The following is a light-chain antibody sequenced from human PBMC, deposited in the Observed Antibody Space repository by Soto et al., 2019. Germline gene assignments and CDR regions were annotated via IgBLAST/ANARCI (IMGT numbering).Light chain of an antibody. V-gene: IGKV3-20*01. CDR3: HHYTRSPIFT. J-gene: IGKJ3*01. Sequence: EVVLTQSPGTLSLSAGERATLFCRASQSVANNHLAWYQQKPGQAPRLLIYDASTRAAGIPDRFSGSGSGTDFTLTISRLEPEDCGVYFCHHYTRSPIFTFGPGTTVD. CDR1: QSVANNH. CDR2: DAS.